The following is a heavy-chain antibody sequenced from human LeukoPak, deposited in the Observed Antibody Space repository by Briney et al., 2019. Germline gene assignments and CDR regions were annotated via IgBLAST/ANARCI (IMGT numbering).Heavy chain of an antibody. CDR3: ARGAPLDYYDSSGYQGYFQH. CDR1: GGSFSVYY. J-gene: IGHJ1*01. V-gene: IGHV4-34*01. Sequence: SETLSLTCAVYGGSFSVYYWSWIRQPPGKGLEWIGEINHSGSTNYNPSLKSRVTISVDTSKNQFSLKLSSVTAADTAVYYCARGAPLDYYDSSGYQGYFQHWGQGTLVTVSS. D-gene: IGHD3-22*01. CDR2: INHSGST.